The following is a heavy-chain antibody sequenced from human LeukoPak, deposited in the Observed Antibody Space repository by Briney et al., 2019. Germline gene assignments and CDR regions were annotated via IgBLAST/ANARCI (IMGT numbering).Heavy chain of an antibody. CDR2: IYSGGNT. CDR3: ARRPPFSGSFYFDS. J-gene: IGHJ4*02. V-gene: IGHV3-66*02. CDR1: GFTVSSNY. D-gene: IGHD1-26*01. Sequence: GGSLRLSCAASGFTVSSNYMSWVRQAPGKGLEWVSVIYSGGNTYYADSVKGRFTISRDNSKNTLYLQMNSLRAEDTAVYYCARRPPFSGSFYFDSWGQGTLVTVSS.